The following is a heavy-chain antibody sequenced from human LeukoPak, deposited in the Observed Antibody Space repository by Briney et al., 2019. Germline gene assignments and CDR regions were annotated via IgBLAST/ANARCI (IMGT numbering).Heavy chain of an antibody. CDR1: VGTLSSYA. Sequence: ASVKVSRKASVGTLSSYAICSVRQAPGQGREWVGGIIPNFSKANNAQTFQGRVTITTDKTTSTTYMKLSSMRSKDTAVYYCAREGRNYYGAGRYLQSFDYWGQGTLVTVSS. J-gene: IGHJ4*02. D-gene: IGHD3-10*01. CDR3: AREGRNYYGAGRYLQSFDY. V-gene: IGHV1-69*05. CDR2: IIPNFSKA.